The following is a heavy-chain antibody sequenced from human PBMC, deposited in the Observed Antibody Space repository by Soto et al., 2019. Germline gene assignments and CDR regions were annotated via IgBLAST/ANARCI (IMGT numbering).Heavy chain of an antibody. J-gene: IGHJ4*02. Sequence: ETLSLTCTVSGGSISSYYWSWIRQPPGKGLEWIGYIYYSGSTNYNPSLKSRVTISVDTSKNQFSLKLSSVTAADMAVYYCASGRGYSYGSFDYWGQGTLVTVPQ. CDR2: IYYSGST. CDR1: GGSISSYY. CDR3: ASGRGYSYGSFDY. V-gene: IGHV4-59*01. D-gene: IGHD5-18*01.